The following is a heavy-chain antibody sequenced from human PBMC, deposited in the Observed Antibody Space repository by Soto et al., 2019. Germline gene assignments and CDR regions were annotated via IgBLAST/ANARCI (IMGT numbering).Heavy chain of an antibody. CDR2: INPNSGGT. CDR1: GYTFTAFY. D-gene: IGHD1-1*01. Sequence: ASVKVSCKTSGYTFTAFYVHWVRQAPGQGLEWMGWINPNSGGTFFAPKFQGWVTLSKDTSITTVYMELNSLKSDDTAVYFCNRGGLSVWNGDYWGQGTLVTVSS. V-gene: IGHV1-2*04. CDR3: NRGGLSVWNGDY. J-gene: IGHJ4*02.